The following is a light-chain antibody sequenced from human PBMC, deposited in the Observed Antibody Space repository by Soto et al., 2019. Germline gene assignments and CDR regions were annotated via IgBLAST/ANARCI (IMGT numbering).Light chain of an antibody. CDR3: QQYNDWPKT. V-gene: IGKV3-15*01. CDR1: QSISRN. Sequence: IALTQAPRAGGLSGGERTTRCCRSSQSISRNLAWYQQIPGQAPRLLIYGASTRATDIPARFSGSGSETEFTLTISSLQSADFAVSHCQQYNDWPKTFRHGTNVDI. J-gene: IGKJ1*01. CDR2: GAS.